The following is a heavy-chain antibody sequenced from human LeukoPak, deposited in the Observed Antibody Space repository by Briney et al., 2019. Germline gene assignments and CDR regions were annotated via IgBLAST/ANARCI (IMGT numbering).Heavy chain of an antibody. D-gene: IGHD1-26*01. Sequence: GGSLRLSCAASGFTFSSYSMNWVRQAPGKGLEWVSYISSSSSTIYYADSVKGRFTVSRDNAKNSLYLQMNSLRAEDTAVYYCARTNSGSYDYWGQGTLVTVSS. CDR3: ARTNSGSYDY. CDR2: ISSSSSTI. V-gene: IGHV3-48*04. J-gene: IGHJ4*02. CDR1: GFTFSSYS.